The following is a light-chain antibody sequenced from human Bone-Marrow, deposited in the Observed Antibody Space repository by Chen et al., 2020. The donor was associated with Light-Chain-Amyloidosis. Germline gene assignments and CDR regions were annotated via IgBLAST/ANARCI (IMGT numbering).Light chain of an antibody. V-gene: IGLV2-14*01. CDR3: SSFTSRSTRV. CDR1: SSDVGGYNY. Sequence: QSALTQPASVSGSPGQSITISCTGTSSDVGGYNYVSWYQHHPGEAPKLMIYEVSNRPSGVSNRFYGSKSGNTASLTISGLQAEDEADYYCSSFTSRSTRVFGGGTKLTVL. J-gene: IGLJ3*02. CDR2: EVS.